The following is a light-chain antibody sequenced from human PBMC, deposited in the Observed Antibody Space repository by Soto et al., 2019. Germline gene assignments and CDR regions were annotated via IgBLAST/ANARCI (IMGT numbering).Light chain of an antibody. CDR1: SSDVGGYNY. Sequence: QSVLTQPASVSGSPGQSISISCTGTSSDVGGYNYVSWYQHQPGKAPKLVIFDVSGRPSGISNRFSGSKSGNPASLTISGLRPEDEADYYCSSYADFNLYASGTGTKVTVL. CDR3: SSYADFNLYA. J-gene: IGLJ1*01. CDR2: DVS. V-gene: IGLV2-14*03.